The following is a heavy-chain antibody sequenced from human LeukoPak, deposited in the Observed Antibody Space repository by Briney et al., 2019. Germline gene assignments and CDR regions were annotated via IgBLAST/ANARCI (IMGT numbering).Heavy chain of an antibody. CDR2: INPSGGST. Sequence: ASVKVSCKASGYTFINYYMHWVRQAPGQGLEWMGIINPSGGSTSYAQKFQGRVTMTRDTSTSTVYMELSSLRSEDTAVYYCARSSGRSPNRDYMDVWGKGTTVTISS. V-gene: IGHV1-46*01. D-gene: IGHD1-14*01. J-gene: IGHJ6*03. CDR1: GYTFINYY. CDR3: ARSSGRSPNRDYMDV.